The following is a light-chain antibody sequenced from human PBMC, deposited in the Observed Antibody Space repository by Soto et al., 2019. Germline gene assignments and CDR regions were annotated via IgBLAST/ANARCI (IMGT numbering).Light chain of an antibody. V-gene: IGLV2-14*01. CDR2: EVN. CDR3: SSYTSSDSVYV. J-gene: IGLJ1*01. Sequence: QSVLTQPASVSGSPGQSITISCTGTRSDIGAYNYVSWYQRHPGKAPKLLIYEVNSRPSGVSDRFSGSKFGNTASLTISGLQADDEADYYCSSYTSSDSVYVFGSGTKLTVL. CDR1: RSDIGAYNY.